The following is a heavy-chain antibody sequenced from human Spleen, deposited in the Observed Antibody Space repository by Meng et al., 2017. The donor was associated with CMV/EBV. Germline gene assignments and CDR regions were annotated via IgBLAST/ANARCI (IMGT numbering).Heavy chain of an antibody. J-gene: IGHJ3*02. CDR1: GFTFSSYW. CDR3: ARELSSAAGAFDI. V-gene: IGHV3-7*01. D-gene: IGHD2-2*01. CDR2: IKQDGSEK. Sequence: GGSLRLSCAASGFTFSSYWMSWVRQAPGKGLEWVANIKQDGSEKYYVDSVKGRFTISRDNAKNSLYLQMNSLRAEDTAVYYCARELSSAAGAFDIWGQGTMVTVSS.